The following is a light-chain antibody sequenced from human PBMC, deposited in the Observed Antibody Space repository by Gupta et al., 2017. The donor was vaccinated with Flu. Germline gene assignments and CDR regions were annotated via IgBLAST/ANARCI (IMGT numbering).Light chain of an antibody. CDR2: GAS. CDR3: QQYNNCPRT. CDR1: QSVSSN. Sequence: EIVITKSPATLPVSPGERVTLSCRASQSVSSNLAWYQQKPGHAPKLLIYGASTMDSGIPARFSGSGSGTEFTLTISSLQSEDFAIYYCQQYNNCPRTFGQGTKVDIK. J-gene: IGKJ3*01. V-gene: IGKV3D-15*01.